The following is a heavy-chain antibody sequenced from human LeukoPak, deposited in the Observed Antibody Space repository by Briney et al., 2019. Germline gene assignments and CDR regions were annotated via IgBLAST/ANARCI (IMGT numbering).Heavy chain of an antibody. V-gene: IGHV3-73*01. CDR1: GFTFSGSA. J-gene: IGHJ4*02. CDR2: IRSKANSYAT. CDR3: TYYGDYVFNY. Sequence: GGSLRLSCAASGFTFSGSAMHWVRQASGKGLEWVGRIRSKANSYATAYAASVKGRFTISRDDSKNTAYLQMNSLNTEDTAVYFCTYYGDYVFNYWGQGTLVTVSS. D-gene: IGHD4-17*01.